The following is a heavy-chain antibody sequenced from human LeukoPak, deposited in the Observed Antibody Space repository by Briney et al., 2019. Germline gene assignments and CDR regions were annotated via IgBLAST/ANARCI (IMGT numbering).Heavy chain of an antibody. V-gene: IGHV1-2*04. CDR2: INPNSGGT. Sequence: ASVKVSCKASGYTFTGYYMHWVRQAPGQGLEWMGWINPNSGGTNYAQKFQGWVTMTRDTSISTAYMGLSRLRSDDTAVYYCAREGLAAAGSNYYGMDVWGKGTTVTVSS. J-gene: IGHJ6*04. CDR3: AREGLAAAGSNYYGMDV. CDR1: GYTFTGYY. D-gene: IGHD6-13*01.